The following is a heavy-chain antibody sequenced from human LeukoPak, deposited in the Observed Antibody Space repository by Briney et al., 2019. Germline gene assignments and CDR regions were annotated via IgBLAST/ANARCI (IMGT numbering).Heavy chain of an antibody. V-gene: IGHV4-59*01. D-gene: IGHD3-16*02. J-gene: IGHJ3*02. CDR2: IYYSGST. CDR3: ARVYDYLWGSYRYSKGAFDI. Sequence: PSETLSLTCTVSGGSISSYYWSWIRQPPGKGLEWTGYIYYSGSTNYNPSLKSRVTISVDTSKNQFSLKLSSVTAADTAVYYCARVYDYLWGSYRYSKGAFDIWGQGTMVTVSS. CDR1: GGSISSYY.